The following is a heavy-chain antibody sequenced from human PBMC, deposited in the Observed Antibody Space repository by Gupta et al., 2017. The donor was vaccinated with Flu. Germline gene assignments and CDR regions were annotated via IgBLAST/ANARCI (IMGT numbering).Heavy chain of an antibody. Sequence: EVQLVESGGGLVKPGGSLRLSCAASGFTFSSYSMNWVRQAPGKGLEWVSSISSSSSYIYYADSVKGRFTISRDNAKNSLYLQMNSLRAEDTAVYYCARDSIYGDYFCDYWGQGTLVTVSS. CDR3: ARDSIYGDYFCDY. V-gene: IGHV3-21*01. D-gene: IGHD4-17*01. CDR2: ISSSSSYI. J-gene: IGHJ4*02. CDR1: GFTFSSYS.